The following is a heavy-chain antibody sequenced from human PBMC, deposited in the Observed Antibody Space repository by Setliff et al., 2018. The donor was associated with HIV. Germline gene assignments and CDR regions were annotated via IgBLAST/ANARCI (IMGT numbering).Heavy chain of an antibody. J-gene: IGHJ3*02. CDR2: IKSKTDGGTT. CDR3: TTEGGGTYAFDI. V-gene: IGHV3-15*01. CDR1: GFTFSNAW. D-gene: IGHD3-16*01. Sequence: GESLKISCAASGFTFSNAWMSWVRQAPGKGLEWVGRIKSKTDGGTTDYAAPVKGRFTISRDDSKNTLYLQMNSLKTEDTAVYYCTTEGGGTYAFDIWGQGTMVTVSS.